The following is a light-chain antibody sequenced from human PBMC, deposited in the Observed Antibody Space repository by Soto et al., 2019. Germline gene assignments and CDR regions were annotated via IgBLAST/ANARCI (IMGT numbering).Light chain of an antibody. CDR1: QSISRY. Sequence: DIQMTQSPSSLSSSLGYRFTITCRASQSISRYLNWYQQKPGQAPKLLIYDASGLEVGVPSRFSGSGSGTHFTLTISGLQPEDIATYYCQQFGDLTFIFGQGTRLEIK. CDR2: DAS. CDR3: QQFGDLTFI. J-gene: IGKJ5*01. V-gene: IGKV1-33*01.